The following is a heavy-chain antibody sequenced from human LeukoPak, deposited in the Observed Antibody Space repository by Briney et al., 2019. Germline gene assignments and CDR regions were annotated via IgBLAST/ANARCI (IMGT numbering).Heavy chain of an antibody. CDR2: ISGDGEST. J-gene: IGHJ4*02. CDR1: GFTFSNAW. V-gene: IGHV3-23*01. Sequence: GGSLRLSCAVSGFTFSNAWMTWVRQAPGKGLEWISVISGDGESTHYADSVKGRFTISRDNSKNTLYLQMNSLRAEDTAVYYCARDEYKADAYWGQGTLVTVSS. D-gene: IGHD2/OR15-2a*01. CDR3: ARDEYKADAY.